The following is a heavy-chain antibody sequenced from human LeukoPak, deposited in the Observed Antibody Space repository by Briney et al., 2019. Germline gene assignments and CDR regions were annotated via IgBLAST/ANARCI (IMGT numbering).Heavy chain of an antibody. CDR3: AKDRGSTSCNDY. CDR1: GYTFTGYY. J-gene: IGHJ4*02. V-gene: IGHV1-2*02. Sequence: ASVKVSCKASGYTFTGYYMHWVRQAPGQGLEWMGWINPSSGDTRYAQNFQGRVTMTRDTSISTAYMELSGLRSDDTAVYYCAKDRGSTSCNDYWGQGTLVTVSS. CDR2: INPSSGDT. D-gene: IGHD2-2*01.